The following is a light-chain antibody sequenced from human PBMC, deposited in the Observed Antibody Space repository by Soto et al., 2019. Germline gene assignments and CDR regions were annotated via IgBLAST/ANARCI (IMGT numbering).Light chain of an antibody. Sequence: EIVMTQSPATLSVSLGERATLSCRASQSVSSNLAWYQQKPGQAPRLLIYAASTMDTGIPARFSGSGSGTEFTLTISRLQDEDTADYYRQQNNNWNTFGQGTKVDIK. CDR2: AAS. CDR3: QQNNNWNT. CDR1: QSVSSN. V-gene: IGKV3-15*01. J-gene: IGKJ1*01.